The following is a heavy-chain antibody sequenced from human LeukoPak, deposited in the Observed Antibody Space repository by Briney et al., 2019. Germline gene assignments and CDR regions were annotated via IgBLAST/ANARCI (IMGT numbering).Heavy chain of an antibody. V-gene: IGHV3-21*01. CDR2: ISSSSSYI. J-gene: IGHJ6*02. Sequence: GGSLRLSCAASGFTFSSYSMNWVRQAPGKGLEWVSSISSSSSYIYYAGSVKGRFTISRDNAKNSLYLQMNSLRAEDTAVYYCAMFYYDSSGYYYYYYGMDVWGQGTTVTVSS. CDR1: GFTFSSYS. D-gene: IGHD3-22*01. CDR3: AMFYYDSSGYYYYYYGMDV.